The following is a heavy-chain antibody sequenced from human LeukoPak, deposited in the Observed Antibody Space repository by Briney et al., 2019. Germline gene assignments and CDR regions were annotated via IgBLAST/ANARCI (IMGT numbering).Heavy chain of an antibody. CDR2: IYYSGST. CDR1: GGSISSYY. CDR3: AREDFWSGYSAYFDY. D-gene: IGHD3-3*01. Sequence: SETLSLTCTVSGGSISSYYWSWFRQPPGKGLEWIGYIYYSGSTNYNPSLKSRVTISVDTSKNQFSLKVRFVTAADTAVYYCAREDFWSGYSAYFDYWGQGTLVTVSS. J-gene: IGHJ4*02. V-gene: IGHV4-59*01.